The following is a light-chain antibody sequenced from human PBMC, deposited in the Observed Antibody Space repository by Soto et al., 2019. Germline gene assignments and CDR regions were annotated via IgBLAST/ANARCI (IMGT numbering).Light chain of an antibody. CDR3: QQLDTYPRT. V-gene: IGKV1-9*01. Sequence: IQLTQSPPSLSASVGDTVTITCRASQGISSYLAWYQQKPGQAPKLLIYGASTLQSGVPSRFSGSGYGTDFTLTIGSLHPEDLATYYCQQLDTYPRTFGQGTKVEIK. J-gene: IGKJ1*01. CDR2: GAS. CDR1: QGISSY.